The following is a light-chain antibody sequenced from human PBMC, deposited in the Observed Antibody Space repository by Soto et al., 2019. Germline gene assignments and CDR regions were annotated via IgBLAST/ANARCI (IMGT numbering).Light chain of an antibody. CDR2: EVS. CDR3: SSYTSSSTSNYV. CDR1: SSDVGGYNY. Sequence: QSVLTQPASVSGSPGQSITISCTGTSSDVGGYNYVSWYQQHPGKAPKLMIYEVSNRPSGVSNRFSGSKSGSTASLTISGLQAEDEADYYCSSYTSSSTSNYVFGTGTKVTVL. V-gene: IGLV2-14*01. J-gene: IGLJ1*01.